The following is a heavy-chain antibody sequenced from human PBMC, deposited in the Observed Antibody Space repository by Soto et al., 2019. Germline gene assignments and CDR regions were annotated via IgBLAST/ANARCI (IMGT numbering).Heavy chain of an antibody. CDR2: IGGSGRTT. J-gene: IGHJ1*01. CDR1: AGTSNPYA. D-gene: IGHD3-10*01. Sequence: RRARRLCSTGSAGTSNPYAMSVFRQAPGKGLEWVSGIGGSGRTTYYADSVKGRFTISRDNSNNTLFLQMNSLRAEDTAVYYWANTRYYALTAHFSHPFALEPDWG. V-gene: IGHV3-23*01. CDR3: ANTRYYALTAHFSHPFALEPD.